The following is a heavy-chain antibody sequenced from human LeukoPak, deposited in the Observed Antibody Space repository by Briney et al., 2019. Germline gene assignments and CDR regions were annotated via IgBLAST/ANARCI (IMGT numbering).Heavy chain of an antibody. V-gene: IGHV1-69*06. Sequence: SVKVSCKASGGTFSSYAISWVRQAPGQGLEWMGGIIPIFGTANYAQKFQGRVTITADKSTSTAYMELSSLRSEDTAVYYCASPSPSGYDYSGFDHWGQGTLVTVSS. J-gene: IGHJ4*02. D-gene: IGHD5-12*01. CDR2: IIPIFGTA. CDR3: ASPSPSGYDYSGFDH. CDR1: GGTFSSYA.